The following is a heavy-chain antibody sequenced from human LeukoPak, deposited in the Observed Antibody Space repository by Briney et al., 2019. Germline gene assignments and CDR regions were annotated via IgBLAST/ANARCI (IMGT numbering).Heavy chain of an antibody. CDR3: ARGHEGITIFGVAARKLPGYYFDY. Sequence: PSETLSLTCTVSGGSISSSSYYWGWIRQPPGKGLEWIGSIYYSGSTYYNPSLKSRVTISVDTSKNQFFLKLSSVTAADTAVYYCARGHEGITIFGVAARKLPGYYFDYWGQGTLVTVSS. J-gene: IGHJ4*02. CDR2: IYYSGST. D-gene: IGHD3-3*01. V-gene: IGHV4-39*07. CDR1: GGSISSSSYY.